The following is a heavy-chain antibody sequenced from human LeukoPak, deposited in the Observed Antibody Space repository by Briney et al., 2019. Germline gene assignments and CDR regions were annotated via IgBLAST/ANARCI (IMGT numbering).Heavy chain of an antibody. D-gene: IGHD5-24*01. CDR3: ASGYKTVSVFDH. Sequence: ASVKVSCKASGYTFTTYYMHWVRQAPGQGLVWMGLINPSGGGRRYAQKFQGRVTMTRDTSTSTVYMELSSLRSEDTAVYYCASGYKTVSVFDHWGQGTLVTVSS. V-gene: IGHV1-46*01. CDR2: INPSGGGR. CDR1: GYTFTTYY. J-gene: IGHJ4*02.